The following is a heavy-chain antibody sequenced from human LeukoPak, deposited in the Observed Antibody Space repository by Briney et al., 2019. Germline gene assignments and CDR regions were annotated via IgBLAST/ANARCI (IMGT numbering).Heavy chain of an antibody. CDR2: IYHSGST. CDR1: GFTFSSYW. Sequence: GSLRLSCTASGFTFSSYWMSWVRQPPGKGLEWIGEIYHSGSTNYNPSLKSRVTISVDKSKNQFSLKLSSVTAADTAVYYCASSRSSYSSGLAGWGQGTLVTVSS. J-gene: IGHJ4*02. V-gene: IGHV4-4*02. D-gene: IGHD6-19*01. CDR3: ASSRSSYSSGLAG.